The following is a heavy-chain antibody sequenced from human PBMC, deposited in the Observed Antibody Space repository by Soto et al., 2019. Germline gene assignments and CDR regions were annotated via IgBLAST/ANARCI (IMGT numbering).Heavy chain of an antibody. Sequence: SETLSLTCSVSGASTVSHYHWTWIRQPPGKGLEWMGYIFNSGTTFYNPSLTSRLSISMDTSGNHFSLELRSVTAADTAVYYCALALGPTTGLDYWCQGTLVIVSS. CDR1: GASTVSHYH. V-gene: IGHV4-31*02. CDR3: ALALGPTTGLDY. D-gene: IGHD1-26*01. J-gene: IGHJ4*02. CDR2: IFNSGTT.